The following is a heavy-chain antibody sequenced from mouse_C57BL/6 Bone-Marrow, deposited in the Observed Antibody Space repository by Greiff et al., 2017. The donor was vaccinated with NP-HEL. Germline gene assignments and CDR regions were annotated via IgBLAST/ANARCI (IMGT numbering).Heavy chain of an antibody. CDR3: ARRITTVVAHYFDY. D-gene: IGHD1-1*01. CDR2: INPNNGGT. J-gene: IGHJ2*01. V-gene: IGHV1-18*01. CDR1: GYTFTDYN. Sequence: EVQLQQSGPELVKPGASVKIPCKASGYTFTDYNMDWVKQSPGKSLEWIGDINPNNGGTIYNQKFKGKATLTVDKSSSTAYMELRSLTSEDTAVYYCARRITTVVAHYFDYWGQGTTLTVSS.